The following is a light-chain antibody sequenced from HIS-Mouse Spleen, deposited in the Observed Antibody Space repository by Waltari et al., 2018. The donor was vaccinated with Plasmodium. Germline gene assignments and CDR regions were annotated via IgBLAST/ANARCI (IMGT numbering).Light chain of an antibody. V-gene: IGKV4-1*01. J-gene: IGKJ2*01. CDR3: QQYYSTPYT. Sequence: IVMTQSPDSLAVSLGERATINCKSSQSVLYSSNNKNYFAWYQQKPGQPPKLLIYWASTRESVVPDRFSGSGSGTDFTLTISSLQAEDVAVYYCQQYYSTPYTFGQGTKLEIK. CDR2: WAS. CDR1: QSVLYSSNNKNY.